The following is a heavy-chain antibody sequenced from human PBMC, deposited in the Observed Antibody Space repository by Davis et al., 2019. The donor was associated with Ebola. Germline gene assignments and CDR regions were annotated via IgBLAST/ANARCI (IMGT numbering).Heavy chain of an antibody. CDR1: GFTFRSYW. CDR3: ARGATPIDY. Sequence: GESLKISCVASGFTFRSYWMHWVRQAPGKGLVWVSRIDTDGRITHYADSVKGRFTISRDNAKNTVYLQMTSLSAEDTAVYYCARGATPIDYWGQGTLVTVSS. J-gene: IGHJ4*02. V-gene: IGHV3-74*01. CDR2: IDTDGRIT.